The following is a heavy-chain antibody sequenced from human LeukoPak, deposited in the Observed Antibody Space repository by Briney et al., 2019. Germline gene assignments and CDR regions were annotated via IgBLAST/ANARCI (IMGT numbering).Heavy chain of an antibody. J-gene: IGHJ3*02. V-gene: IGHV3-48*01. CDR2: ISSSSSTI. D-gene: IGHD3-3*01. CDR3: AREGVNSPDDTFDI. CDR1: GFTFSSYS. Sequence: GGSLRLSCAASGFTFSSYSMNWVRQAPGKGLEWVSYISSSSSTIYYADSVKGRCTISRDNAKNSLYLQMNSLRAEDTAVYYCAREGVNSPDDTFDIWGQGTMVTVSS.